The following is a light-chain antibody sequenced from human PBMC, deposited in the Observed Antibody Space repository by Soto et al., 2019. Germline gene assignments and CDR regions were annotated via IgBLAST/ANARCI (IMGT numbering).Light chain of an antibody. CDR2: DAS. J-gene: IGKJ1*01. CDR1: QSITSW. V-gene: IGKV1-5*01. CDR3: QHFNSYPWT. Sequence: DIQITQSPSTLSASVGDIVTITCRASQSITSWLAWYQQKPGKAPNLLIFDASSLQSGVPSRFSGSGSGTEFTLTISSLQPDDFATYYCQHFNSYPWTFGQGTKVDIK.